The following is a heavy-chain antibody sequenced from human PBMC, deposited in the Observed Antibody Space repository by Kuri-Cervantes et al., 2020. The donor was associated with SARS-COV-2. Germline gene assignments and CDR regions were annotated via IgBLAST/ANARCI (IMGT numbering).Heavy chain of an antibody. CDR3: ARDCGMATTETPYDAFDI. Sequence: ASVKVSCKASGGTFSSYAISWVRQAPGQGLEWMGWINPNSGGTNYAQKFQGRVTMTRGTSISTAYMELSRLRSDDTAVYYCARDCGMATTETPYDAFDIWGQGTMVTVSS. V-gene: IGHV1-2*02. D-gene: IGHD5-24*01. CDR2: INPNSGGT. J-gene: IGHJ3*02. CDR1: GGTFSSYA.